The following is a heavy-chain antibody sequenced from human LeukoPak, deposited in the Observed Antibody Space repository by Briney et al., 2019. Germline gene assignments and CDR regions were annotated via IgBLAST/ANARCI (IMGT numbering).Heavy chain of an antibody. CDR2: IYHSGST. CDR3: ASRCYYYDSSGCPGY. V-gene: IGHV4-4*02. CDR1: GGSINSSNW. Sequence: SETLSLTCAVSGGSINSSNWWSWVRQPPGKGLEWIGEIYHSGSTNYNPSLKSRVTISVDKSKNQFSLKLSSVTAADTAVYYCASRCYYYDSSGCPGYWGQGTLVTVPS. J-gene: IGHJ4*02. D-gene: IGHD3-22*01.